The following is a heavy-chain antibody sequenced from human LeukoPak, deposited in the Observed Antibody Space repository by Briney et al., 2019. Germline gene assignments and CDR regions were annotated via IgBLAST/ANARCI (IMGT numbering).Heavy chain of an antibody. V-gene: IGHV4-59*01. CDR1: GVSISSYY. D-gene: IGHD6-19*01. CDR3: AGVRAVAAAGYFLDS. Sequence: PSETLSLTCTVSGVSISSYYWSWIRQPPGKGLEWIGYIYFSGSTNYNPSLKSRVTISVDTSKNQFSLKLGSVTAADTAVYYCAGVRAVAAAGYFLDSWGQGTLVTVSS. J-gene: IGHJ4*02. CDR2: IYFSGST.